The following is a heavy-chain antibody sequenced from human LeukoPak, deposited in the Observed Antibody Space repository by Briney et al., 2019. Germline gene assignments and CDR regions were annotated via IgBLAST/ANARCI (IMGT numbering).Heavy chain of an antibody. CDR3: ARELNSDGMDV. CDR1: GGSISSGDYY. CDR2: IYYSGST. Sequence: SETLSLTCTVSGGSISSGDYYWSWIRQPPGKGLEWIGYIYYSGSTYYNPSLKSRVTISVDTSKNQFSLKLSSVTAADTAVYYCARELNSDGMDVWGQGTTVTASS. D-gene: IGHD1-26*01. V-gene: IGHV4-30-4*01. J-gene: IGHJ6*02.